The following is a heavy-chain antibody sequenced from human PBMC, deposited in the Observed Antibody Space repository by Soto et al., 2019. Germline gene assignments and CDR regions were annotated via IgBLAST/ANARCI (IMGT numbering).Heavy chain of an antibody. D-gene: IGHD3-10*01. CDR2: MSNDGSNK. CDR1: GFTFSGYG. J-gene: IGHJ4*02. CDR3: AKAGGGFGDFVHH. Sequence: GGSLRLSCVASGFTFSGYGMHWVRQAPGKGLEWVAVMSNDGSNKYYADSVKGRFTISRENSKNTLYLQMNSLRTEDSAVYYCAKAGGGFGDFVHHWGQGTPVTVSS. V-gene: IGHV3-30*18.